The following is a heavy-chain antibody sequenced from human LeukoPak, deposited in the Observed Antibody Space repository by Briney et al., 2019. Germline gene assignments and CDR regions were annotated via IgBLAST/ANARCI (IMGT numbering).Heavy chain of an antibody. Sequence: ASVKVSCKASGYTFTGYYMHLVRQAPGQGLEWMGWINPNSGGTNYAQKFQGRVTMTRDTSISTAYMELSRLRSDDTAVYYCALGVVPAASCWFDPWGQGTLVTVSS. CDR1: GYTFTGYY. J-gene: IGHJ5*02. D-gene: IGHD2-2*01. V-gene: IGHV1-2*02. CDR3: ALGVVPAASCWFDP. CDR2: INPNSGGT.